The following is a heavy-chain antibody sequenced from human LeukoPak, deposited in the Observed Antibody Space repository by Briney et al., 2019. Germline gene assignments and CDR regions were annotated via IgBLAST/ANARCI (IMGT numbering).Heavy chain of an antibody. V-gene: IGHV4-34*01. CDR3: ARGVWYCSGGSCYKYYHYYMDV. Sequence: SETLSLTCAVYGGSFSGYYWSWIRQPPGKGLEWIGEINHSGSTNYNPSLKSRVTISVDTSKNQFSLKLSSVTAADTAVYYCARGVWYCSGGSCYKYYHYYMDVWGKGTTVTVSS. J-gene: IGHJ6*03. CDR1: GGSFSGYY. CDR2: INHSGST. D-gene: IGHD2-15*01.